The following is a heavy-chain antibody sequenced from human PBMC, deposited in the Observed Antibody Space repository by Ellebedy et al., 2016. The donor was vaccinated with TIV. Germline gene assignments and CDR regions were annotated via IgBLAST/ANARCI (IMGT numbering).Heavy chain of an antibody. CDR1: GFTFENHA. Sequence: GGSLRLXCAASGFTFENHAMHWVRQAPGKGLEWVSGISWDNGSIDYADSVKGRFTISRDNAKNSLYLQMSSLRPEDTALYFCTKGQRYQLLFNAFHMWGQGTMVTVSS. D-gene: IGHD2-2*01. V-gene: IGHV3-9*01. J-gene: IGHJ3*02. CDR2: ISWDNGSI. CDR3: TKGQRYQLLFNAFHM.